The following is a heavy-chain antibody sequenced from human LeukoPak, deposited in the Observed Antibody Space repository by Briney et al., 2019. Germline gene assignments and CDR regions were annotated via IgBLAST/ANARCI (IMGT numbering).Heavy chain of an antibody. V-gene: IGHV3-74*01. CDR2: IDSDGSST. Sequence: PGGSLRLSCAASGFTFNSYWMHWVRQVPGKGLVWVSRIDSDGSSTSYADSVKGRFTVSRDNAKNTVSLQMNSLRAEDTAVYYCVRDRIRFDPWGQGTLVTVSS. CDR3: VRDRIRFDP. CDR1: GFTFNSYW. J-gene: IGHJ5*02.